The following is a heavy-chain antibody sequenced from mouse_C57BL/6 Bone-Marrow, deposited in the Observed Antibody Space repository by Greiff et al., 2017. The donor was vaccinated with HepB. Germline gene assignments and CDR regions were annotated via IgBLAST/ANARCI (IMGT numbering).Heavy chain of an antibody. Sequence: VQLQQSGAELVKPGASVKLSCKASGYTFTSYWMHWVKQRPGQGLEWIGYINPSSGYTKYNQKFKDKATLNADKSSRTAYMQLSSLTYEDSAVYYCAKSGYFGVFDVWGTGTTVTVSS. V-gene: IGHV1-7*01. D-gene: IGHD2-3*01. CDR1: GYTFTSYW. J-gene: IGHJ1*03. CDR3: AKSGYFGVFDV. CDR2: INPSSGYT.